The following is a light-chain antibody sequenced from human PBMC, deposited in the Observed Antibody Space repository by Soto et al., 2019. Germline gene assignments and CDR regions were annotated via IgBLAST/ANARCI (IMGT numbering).Light chain of an antibody. V-gene: IGKV3-20*01. CDR3: QQYEAVVT. Sequence: ETVLTQSPATLSLSPGERATLSCRASQSVSSYLAWYQQKPGQAPRLLIDGASTRATGIPDRFSGSGSGTDFTLTISRLEPEDVAVYYCQQYEAVVTFGQGTKVDIK. CDR2: GAS. CDR1: QSVSSY. J-gene: IGKJ1*01.